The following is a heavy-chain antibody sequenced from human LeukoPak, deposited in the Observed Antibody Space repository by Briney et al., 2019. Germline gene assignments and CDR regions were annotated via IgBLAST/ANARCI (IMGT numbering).Heavy chain of an antibody. CDR1: RFTFSSYW. CDR3: ARRSGFFDY. V-gene: IGHV3-7*03. D-gene: IGHD1-26*01. J-gene: IGHJ4*02. CDR2: IKQDGSEK. Sequence: GGSLRLSCAASRFTFSSYWMSWVRQAPGKGLEWVANIKQDGSEKYYVDSVKGRFTISRDNAKNSLYLQMNSLRAEDTAVYYCARRSGFFDYWGQGTLVTVSS.